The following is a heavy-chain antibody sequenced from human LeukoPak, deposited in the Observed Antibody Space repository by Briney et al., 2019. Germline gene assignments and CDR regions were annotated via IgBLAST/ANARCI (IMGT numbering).Heavy chain of an antibody. Sequence: SATLSLTCPVAGGSIRIYYWSCIRQPPGKRLECLGYISGSGSTNYNRSLKSRVSISVDTPKSQFSLKLSSVTAADTAVYYCARGRLLEWFDNWGQGTLVSVSS. CDR3: ARGRLLEWFDN. CDR2: ISGSGST. V-gene: IGHV4-59*01. CDR1: GGSIRIYY. D-gene: IGHD3-3*01. J-gene: IGHJ5*02.